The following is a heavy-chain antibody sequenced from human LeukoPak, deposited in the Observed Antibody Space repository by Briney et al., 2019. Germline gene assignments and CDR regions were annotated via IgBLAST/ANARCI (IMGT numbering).Heavy chain of an antibody. CDR1: AFTSRVI. V-gene: IGHV3-48*03. J-gene: IGHJ4*02. Sequence: GGSPTLSCAPSAFTSRVIEINGSPSAPGKGLNWVSFIPSSGSSIFYANSVKGRFTISRDNAKNLLSLQMNSLRAEDTAVYYCARSTTTSLFDYWGQGTLVSVSS. CDR2: IPSSGSSI. CDR3: ARSTTTSLFDY. D-gene: IGHD2-2*01.